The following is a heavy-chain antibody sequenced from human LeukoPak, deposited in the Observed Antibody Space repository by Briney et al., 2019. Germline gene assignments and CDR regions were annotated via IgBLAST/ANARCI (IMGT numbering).Heavy chain of an antibody. CDR1: GFTFSSYA. CDR3: ARGLYPGIAAAGTGTFEY. J-gene: IGHJ4*02. D-gene: IGHD6-13*01. V-gene: IGHV3-30-3*01. Sequence: GGSLRLSCAASGFTFSSYAMHWVRQAPGKGLEWVAVISYDGSNKYYADSVKGRFTISRDNSKNTLYLQMNSLRAEDKAVYYCARGLYPGIAAAGTGTFEYWGQGTLVTVSS. CDR2: ISYDGSNK.